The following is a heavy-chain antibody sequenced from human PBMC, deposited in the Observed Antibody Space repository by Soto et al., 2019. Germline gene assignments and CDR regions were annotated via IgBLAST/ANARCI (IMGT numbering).Heavy chain of an antibody. CDR3: AKDTLTEPRGWFDP. J-gene: IGHJ5*02. CDR2: KSYDGSNK. CDR1: GFTFSSYG. D-gene: IGHD2-8*02. Sequence: QVQLVESGGGVVQPGRSLRLSCAASGFTFSSYGMHWVRQAPGKGLELVAVKSYDGSNKYYADSVKGRFTISRDNSKNTLYLQMNSLRAEDTAVYYCAKDTLTEPRGWFDPWGQGTLVTVSS. V-gene: IGHV3-30*18.